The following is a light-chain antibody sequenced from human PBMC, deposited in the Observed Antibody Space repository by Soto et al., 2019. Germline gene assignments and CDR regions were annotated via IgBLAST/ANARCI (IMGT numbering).Light chain of an antibody. CDR1: QSVGKY. Sequence: PATLYLSPGEIATLYCRASQSVGKYLVWYQQKPGQAPRLLIYGASSRATGIPDRFSGSGSGTDFSLTIRRLEPDDFAVYYCQKYGNFWTFGQGTNVDIK. CDR2: GAS. CDR3: QKYGNFWT. V-gene: IGKV3-20*01. J-gene: IGKJ1*01.